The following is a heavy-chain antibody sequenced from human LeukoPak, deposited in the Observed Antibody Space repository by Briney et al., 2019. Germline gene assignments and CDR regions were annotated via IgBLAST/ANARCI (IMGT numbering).Heavy chain of an antibody. CDR2: IYNSEST. J-gene: IGHJ4*02. V-gene: IGHV4-31*03. D-gene: IGHD4-17*01. Sequence: KPSETLSLTCTVSGGSISSGGYYWSWLRQHPGKGLEWIGYIYNSESTYYNPSLKSRVSISVDTSKNQFSLKLTSVTAADTAVYYCAREKPHPDYGDLFYFDYWGQGTLVTVSS. CDR3: AREKPHPDYGDLFYFDY. CDR1: GGSISSGGYY.